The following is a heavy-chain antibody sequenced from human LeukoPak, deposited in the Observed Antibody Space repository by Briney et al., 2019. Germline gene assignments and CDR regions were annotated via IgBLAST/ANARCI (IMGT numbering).Heavy chain of an antibody. Sequence: GSLRLSCAASGFTVSSNYMSWVRQAPGKGLEWVSVIYSGGSTYYADSVKGRFTISRDNSKNTLYLQMNSLRAEDTAVYYCATGGSHRAEYFQHWGQGTLVTVSS. CDR2: IYSGGST. CDR3: ATGGSHRAEYFQH. V-gene: IGHV3-53*01. D-gene: IGHD1-26*01. CDR1: GFTVSSNY. J-gene: IGHJ1*01.